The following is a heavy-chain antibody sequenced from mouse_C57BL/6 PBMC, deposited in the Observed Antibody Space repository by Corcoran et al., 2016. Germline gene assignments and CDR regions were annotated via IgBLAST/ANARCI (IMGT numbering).Heavy chain of an antibody. CDR3: ARSAYSNHLAWFAY. V-gene: IGHV9-3*01. D-gene: IGHD2-5*01. CDR1: GYTFTTYG. J-gene: IGHJ3*01. Sequence: QIQLVQSGPELKKPGETVKISCKASGYTFTTYGMSWVKQAPGKGLKWMGWINTYSGVPTYADDFKGRFAFSLETSASTAYLQINNLKNEDTATYFWARSAYSNHLAWFAYWGQGTLVTVSA. CDR2: INTYSGVP.